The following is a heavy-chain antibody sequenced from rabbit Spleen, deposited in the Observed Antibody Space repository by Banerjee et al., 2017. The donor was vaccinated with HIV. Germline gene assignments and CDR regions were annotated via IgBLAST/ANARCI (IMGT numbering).Heavy chain of an antibody. CDR1: GVSFSGNSY. CDR3: ARDTSSSFSSYGMDL. J-gene: IGHJ6*01. D-gene: IGHD1-1*01. Sequence: QSLEESGGDLVKPGASLTLTCTASGVSFSGNSYMCWVRQAPGKGLEWIACIDTSSSGFTYFASWAKGRFTISKTSSTTVTLQMTSLTAADTATYFCARDTSSSFSSYGMDLWGPGTLVTVS. V-gene: IGHV1S40*01. CDR2: IDTSSSGFT.